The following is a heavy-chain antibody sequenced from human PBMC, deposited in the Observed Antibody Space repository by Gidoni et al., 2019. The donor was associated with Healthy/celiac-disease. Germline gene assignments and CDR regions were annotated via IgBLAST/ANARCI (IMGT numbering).Heavy chain of an antibody. J-gene: IGHJ6*02. CDR2: IYPGDSDT. CDR1: GYSCTSYW. D-gene: IGHD2-15*01. V-gene: IGHV5-51*01. CDR3: ARLRGGNSGYYYYGMDV. Sequence: EVQLVQSGAEVKKPGESLKNACKGSGYSCTSYWIGWVRQMPGKGLEWMGIIYPGDSDTRYSPSFHGQVTSSADKSIRTAYLQWSSLKASDTAMYYCARLRGGNSGYYYYGMDVWGQGTTVTVSS.